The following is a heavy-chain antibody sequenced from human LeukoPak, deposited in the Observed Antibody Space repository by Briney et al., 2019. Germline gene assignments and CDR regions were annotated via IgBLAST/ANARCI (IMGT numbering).Heavy chain of an antibody. CDR3: ARANFLYCSSSTCLFDY. CDR2: INPNSGGT. J-gene: IGHJ4*02. D-gene: IGHD2-2*01. V-gene: IGHV1-2*02. CDR1: GYTFTGYY. Sequence: GASVKVSCKASGYTFTGYYMHWVRQAPGQGLEWMGWINPNSGGTNYAQKFQGRVTMTRDTSISTAHMEVSRLRSDDTAVYYCARANFLYCSSSTCLFDYWGRGTLVTVSS.